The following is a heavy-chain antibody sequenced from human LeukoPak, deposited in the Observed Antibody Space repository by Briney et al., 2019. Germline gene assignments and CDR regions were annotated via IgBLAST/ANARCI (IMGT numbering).Heavy chain of an antibody. J-gene: IGHJ4*02. D-gene: IGHD1-26*01. CDR2: MRQDGSEI. CDR1: GFPFNVQT. CDR3: ARGGATRGRFEN. V-gene: IGHV3-7*01. Sequence: GGSLGLSCAASGFPFNVQTMSWVRQAPGKGLDWVASMRQDGSEIYYVDSVKGRFTISRDNPKNSLYLQMNSLRAEDTAVYYCARGGATRGRFENWGQGTLVTVSS.